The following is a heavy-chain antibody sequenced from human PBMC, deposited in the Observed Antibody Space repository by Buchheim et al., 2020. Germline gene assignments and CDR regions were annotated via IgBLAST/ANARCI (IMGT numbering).Heavy chain of an antibody. V-gene: IGHV3-21*06. J-gene: IGHJ4*02. CDR1: GFTFSSYS. Sequence: EVQLVESGGGLVKPGGSLRLSCAASGFTFSSYSMNWVRQAPGKGLEWVSSISSSSSYIYYADSVKGRFTVSRDNAKNSLYLQMNSLRAEDTAVYYCARDGDIEYSSSYPEDWGQGTL. CDR2: ISSSSSYI. CDR3: ARDGDIEYSSSYPED. D-gene: IGHD6-6*01.